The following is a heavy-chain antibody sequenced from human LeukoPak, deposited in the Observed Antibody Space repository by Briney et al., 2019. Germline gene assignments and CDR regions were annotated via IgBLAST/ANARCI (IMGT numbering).Heavy chain of an antibody. D-gene: IGHD3-3*01. V-gene: IGHV3-21*01. CDR2: ISSSSNYV. CDR3: ARPDYDFWSGSLGGHYMDV. J-gene: IGHJ6*03. Sequence: GGPLRLSCAASGFTFSTYAMSWVRPAPGKGLGWVSSISSSSNYVYYADSEKGRFTISRDKAKNSLFLQMDSLRAEDTAVYYCARPDYDFWSGSLGGHYMDVWGKGTTVTVSS. CDR1: GFTFSTYA.